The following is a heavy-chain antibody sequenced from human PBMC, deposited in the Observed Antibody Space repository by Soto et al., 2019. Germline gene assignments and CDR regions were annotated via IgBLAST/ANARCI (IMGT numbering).Heavy chain of an antibody. CDR2: ISSSSSYI. V-gene: IGHV3-21*01. Sequence: EVQLVESGGGLVKPGGSLRLSCAASGFTFSSYSMNWVRQAPGKGLEWVSSISSSSSYIYYADSVKGRFTISRDNAKNSLYLQMNSLRAEDTAVYYCARVAITYYYDSSGYYYPDYWGHGTLVTVSS. D-gene: IGHD3-22*01. CDR1: GFTFSSYS. J-gene: IGHJ4*01. CDR3: ARVAITYYYDSSGYYYPDY.